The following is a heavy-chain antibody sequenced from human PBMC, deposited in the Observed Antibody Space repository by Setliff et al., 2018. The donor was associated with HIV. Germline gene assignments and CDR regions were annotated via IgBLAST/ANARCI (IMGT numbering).Heavy chain of an antibody. CDR2: IYHSGST. CDR3: ARGYDILTGYIFDY. CDR1: GYSISSGYY. D-gene: IGHD3-9*01. Sequence: SETLSLTCAVSGYSISSGYYWGWIQQPPGKGLEWIGNIYHSGSTYYNPSLKSRVTISVDTSKNQFSLKLSSVTAADTAVYYCARGYDILTGYIFDYWGQGTLVTVSS. J-gene: IGHJ4*02. V-gene: IGHV4-38-2*01.